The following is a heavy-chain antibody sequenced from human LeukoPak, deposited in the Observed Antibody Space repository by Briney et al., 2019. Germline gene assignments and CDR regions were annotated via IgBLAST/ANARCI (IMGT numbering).Heavy chain of an antibody. Sequence: HAGGSLRLSCAASGFTFDDYGMHWVRQAPGKGLEWVSAISGSGGSTYYADSVKGRFTISRDNSKNTLFMQMNSLRAEDTAVYYCAKRYCSGGTCYPLDYWGQGTLVTVSS. CDR2: ISGSGGST. V-gene: IGHV3-23*01. CDR3: AKRYCSGGTCYPLDY. D-gene: IGHD2-15*01. J-gene: IGHJ4*02. CDR1: GFTFDDYG.